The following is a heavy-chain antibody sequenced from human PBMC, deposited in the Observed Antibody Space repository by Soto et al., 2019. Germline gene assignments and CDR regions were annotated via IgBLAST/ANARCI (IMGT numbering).Heavy chain of an antibody. V-gene: IGHV1-2*02. CDR1: GYTFTSYY. CDR2: INPVTGGT. J-gene: IGHJ4*02. Sequence: ASVKVSCKASGYTFTSYYLHWVRQAPGQGLEWMGWINPVTGGTNYAPKFQGRVTMTRDTPITTAYMELSRLRSDDTAVYYCARNYYDSSDRDYLDELGQVPTVPVS. CDR3: ARNYYDSSDRDYLDE. D-gene: IGHD3-22*01.